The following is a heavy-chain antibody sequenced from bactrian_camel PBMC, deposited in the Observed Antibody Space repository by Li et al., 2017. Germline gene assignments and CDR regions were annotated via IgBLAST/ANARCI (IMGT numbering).Heavy chain of an antibody. Sequence: VQLVESGGGLVQPGGSLRLSCATNRFAFRRYYIHWVRQAPGKGLEWVSSYYSGDGNAAYSDSVKGRFTISQDNAKNTVYLQMNSLKPEDTAVYYCATDPAPPGGRWVDTFCGYWSQGTQVTVS. D-gene: IGHD1*01. V-gene: IGHV3-2*01. J-gene: IGHJ4*01. CDR2: YYSGDGNA. CDR3: ATDPAPPGGRWVDTFCGY. CDR1: RFAFRRYY.